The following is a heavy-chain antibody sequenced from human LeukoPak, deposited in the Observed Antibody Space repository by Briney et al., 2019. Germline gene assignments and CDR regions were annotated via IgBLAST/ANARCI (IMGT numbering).Heavy chain of an antibody. CDR1: GFSFGSYA. D-gene: IGHD2-21*02. J-gene: IGHJ4*02. Sequence: PGGSLRLSCVASGFSFGSYAMSWVRQAPGKRLEWVSGVSGSGGTTFYADSVKGRFTISRDNSKNTLYLQMNSLRAEDTAVYYCARDVSGDGRPADYWGQGTLVTVSS. CDR2: VSGSGGTT. CDR3: ARDVSGDGRPADY. V-gene: IGHV3-23*01.